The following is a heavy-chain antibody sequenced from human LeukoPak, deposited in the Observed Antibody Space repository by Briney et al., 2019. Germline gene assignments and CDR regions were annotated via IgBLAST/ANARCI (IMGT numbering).Heavy chain of an antibody. CDR2: INPAGSET. V-gene: IGHV3-7*01. CDR3: ATFGLVAALDL. Sequence: PGGSLRLSCAASGFSFNAYWMAWVRQAPGTGLEWVANINPAGSETFHVDPVKGRFSISRDHAKNLVYLQMNSLRAEDTAVYYRATFGLVAALDLWGQGALVTVSS. CDR1: GFSFNAYW. J-gene: IGHJ4*02. D-gene: IGHD5-12*01.